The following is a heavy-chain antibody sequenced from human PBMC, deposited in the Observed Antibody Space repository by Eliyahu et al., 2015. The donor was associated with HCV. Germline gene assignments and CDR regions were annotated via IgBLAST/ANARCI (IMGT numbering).Heavy chain of an antibody. CDR1: GFSLXTSGVG. D-gene: IGHD6-19*01. CDR2: IYWDDDK. J-gene: IGHJ5*02. V-gene: IGHV2-5*02. Sequence: QITLKESGPTLVKPTQTLTLTCTFSGFSLXTSGVGVRWIRQPPGKAXEWLALIYWDDDKRYSPSLKSRLTITKDTSKNQVVLTMTNMDPVDTATYYCAHSYGGWYFPPFHPYGWFDPWGQGTLVTVSS. CDR3: AHSYGGWYFPPFHPYGWFDP.